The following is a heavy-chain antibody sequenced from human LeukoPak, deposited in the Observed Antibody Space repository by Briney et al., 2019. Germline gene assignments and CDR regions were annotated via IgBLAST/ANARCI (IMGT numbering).Heavy chain of an antibody. CDR2: ISSDGDGNSA. CDR3: ARDQVGYGSGALIDFDY. CDR1: GFTLSSYW. D-gene: IGHD3-10*01. V-gene: IGHV3-74*01. Sequence: GGSLRLSCEASGFTLSSYWMHWVRQAPGKGLVWVSRISSDGDGNSAHYADSVKGRFTISRDNAKNTLYLQMNSLRAEDTAVYYCARDQVGYGSGALIDFDYWGQGTLVTVSS. J-gene: IGHJ4*02.